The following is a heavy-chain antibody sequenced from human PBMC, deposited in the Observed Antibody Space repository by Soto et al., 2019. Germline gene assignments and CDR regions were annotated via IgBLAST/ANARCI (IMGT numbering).Heavy chain of an antibody. V-gene: IGHV4-39*01. CDR3: ARQGDSSGWRPYYYYCRDV. CDR1: GGSISSSSYY. D-gene: IGHD6-19*01. J-gene: IGHJ6*02. CDR2: IYYGGST. Sequence: SETLSLTCTVSGGSISSSSYYWGWIRPPPGMGLEWVGSIYYGGSTYYNPSLKSRVTIYVDPSKNQFSLRLSSVTAADAAVYYCARQGDSSGWRPYYYYCRDVWGQGTTVTVSS.